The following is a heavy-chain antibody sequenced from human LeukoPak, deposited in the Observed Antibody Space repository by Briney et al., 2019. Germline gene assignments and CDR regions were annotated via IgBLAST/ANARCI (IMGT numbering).Heavy chain of an antibody. D-gene: IGHD3-3*01. CDR2: INHSGST. V-gene: IGHV4-34*01. J-gene: IGHJ3*02. CDR3: ARDQTTYYDFWSGYAGDAFDI. Sequence: SETLSLTCAVYGGSFSGYCWSWIRQPPGKGLEWIGEINHSGSTNYNPSLKSRVTISVDTSKNQFSLKLSSVTAADTAVYYCARDQTTYYDFWSGYAGDAFDIWGQGTMVTVSS. CDR1: GGSFSGYC.